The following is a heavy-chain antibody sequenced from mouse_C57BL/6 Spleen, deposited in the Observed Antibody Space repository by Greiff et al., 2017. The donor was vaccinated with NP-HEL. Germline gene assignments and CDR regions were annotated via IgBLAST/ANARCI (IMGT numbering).Heavy chain of an antibody. Sequence: EVKLVESGGGLVQPKGSLKLSCAASGFSFNTYAMNWVRQAPGKGLEWVARIRSKSNNYATYYADSVKDRFTISRDDSESMLYLQMNNLKTEDTAMYYCVRQSYDYGEGAWFAYWGQGTLVTVSA. V-gene: IGHV10-1*01. J-gene: IGHJ3*01. CDR3: VRQSYDYGEGAWFAY. CDR2: IRSKSNNYAT. CDR1: GFSFNTYA. D-gene: IGHD2-4*01.